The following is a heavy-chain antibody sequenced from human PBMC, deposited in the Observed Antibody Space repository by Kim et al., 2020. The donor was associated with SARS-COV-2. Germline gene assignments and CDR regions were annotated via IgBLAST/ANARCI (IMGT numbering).Heavy chain of an antibody. V-gene: IGHV5-51*01. D-gene: IGHD6-19*01. CDR3: ARAPGMAGTGANRDY. CDR2: IYPGDSDT. Sequence: GESLKISCKGSGYIFTSYWIGWVRQMPGKGVEWMGIIYPGDSDTRYSPSFQGQVTISVDKSISTAYLQWSSLKAPDTAMYYCARAPGMAGTGANRDYWGQGTLVTVSS. CDR1: GYIFTSYW. J-gene: IGHJ4*02.